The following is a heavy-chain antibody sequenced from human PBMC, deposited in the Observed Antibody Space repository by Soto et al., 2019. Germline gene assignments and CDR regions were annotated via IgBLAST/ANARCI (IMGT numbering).Heavy chain of an antibody. CDR3: ARAPFCTGGGCSIYYMDV. J-gene: IGHJ6*03. CDR2: ISSSSGTI. V-gene: IGHV3-48*01. CDR1: GFIFSSNS. Sequence: GGSLRLSCVASGFIFSSNSMNWVRQAPGKGLEWVSYISSSSGTIYYADSVKGRFTISRDNAKNSLYLQMNSLRVEDTAVYYCARAPFCTGGGCSIYYMDVWGKGTTVTVSS. D-gene: IGHD2-15*01.